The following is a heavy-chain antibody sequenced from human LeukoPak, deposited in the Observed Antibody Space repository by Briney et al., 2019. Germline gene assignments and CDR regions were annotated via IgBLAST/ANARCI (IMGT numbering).Heavy chain of an antibody. D-gene: IGHD6-13*01. CDR2: ISYDGSNK. CDR1: GFTFSSYG. Sequence: GRSLRLSCAASGFTFSSYGMHWVRQAPGKGLEWVAVISYDGSNKYYADSVKGRFTISRDNSKNTLYLQMNSLRAEDTAVYYCAKDPSSDYYYGMDVWGQGTTVTVSS. J-gene: IGHJ6*02. V-gene: IGHV3-30*18. CDR3: AKDPSSDYYYGMDV.